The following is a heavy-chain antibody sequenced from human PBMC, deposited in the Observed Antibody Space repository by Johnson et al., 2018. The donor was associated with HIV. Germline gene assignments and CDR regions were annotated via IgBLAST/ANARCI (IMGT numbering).Heavy chain of an antibody. Sequence: VQLVESGGGLVQPGGSLRLSCAASAFTVSDNYLIWVRQAAGQGLEWVSVIYTGGSTYYADYVTGRFTISRDNSKNTLYLQMNSLRVEDPAVYYCASSYSESDAFDIWGQGTMVTVSS. CDR3: ASSYSESDAFDI. CDR1: AFTVSDNY. V-gene: IGHV3-66*01. D-gene: IGHD3-10*01. CDR2: IYTGGST. J-gene: IGHJ3*02.